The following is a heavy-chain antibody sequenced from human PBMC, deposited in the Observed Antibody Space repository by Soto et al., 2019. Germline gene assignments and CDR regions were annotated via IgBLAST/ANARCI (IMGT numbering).Heavy chain of an antibody. CDR1: GGSFSNYA. Sequence: QVQLVQSGAEVKMPGSSVRVSCKASGGSFSNYAISWVRQAPGQGLEWMGGIIPMLGIGNYAEKFLGRVTITADEATSTSHMELSSLRSEATAVYFCARAYRENYFYAMDVWGQGTTVTVSS. CDR3: ARAYRENYFYAMDV. J-gene: IGHJ6*02. D-gene: IGHD1-26*01. V-gene: IGHV1-69*01. CDR2: IIPMLGIG.